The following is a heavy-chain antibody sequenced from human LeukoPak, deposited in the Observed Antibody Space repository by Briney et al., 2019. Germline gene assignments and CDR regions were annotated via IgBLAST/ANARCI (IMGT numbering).Heavy chain of an antibody. J-gene: IGHJ6*02. D-gene: IGHD3-22*01. CDR2: ISGSADTT. Sequence: GGSLRLSCAASGFTFSAYAMSWVRQAPGKGLEWVSSISGSADTTYYADSVKGRFTISRDNSKNTVYLQMNSLRAEDTAVYYCAKDRIDYYDSSGYPYYYYYGMDVWGQGTTVTVSS. V-gene: IGHV3-23*01. CDR1: GFTFSAYA. CDR3: AKDRIDYYDSSGYPYYYYYGMDV.